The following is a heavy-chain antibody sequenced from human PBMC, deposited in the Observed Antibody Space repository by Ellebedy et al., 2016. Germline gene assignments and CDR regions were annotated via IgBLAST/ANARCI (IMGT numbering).Heavy chain of an antibody. Sequence: SETLSLTCTVSGGSISSYYWSWIRQPPGKGLEWIGYIYYSGSTNYNPSRKSRVTISVDTSKNQFSLKLSSVTAADTAVYYCARGLYYDFWSGYYIEYFDYWGQGTLVTVSS. CDR3: ARGLYYDFWSGYYIEYFDY. CDR1: GGSISSYY. J-gene: IGHJ4*02. V-gene: IGHV4-59*01. D-gene: IGHD3-3*01. CDR2: IYYSGST.